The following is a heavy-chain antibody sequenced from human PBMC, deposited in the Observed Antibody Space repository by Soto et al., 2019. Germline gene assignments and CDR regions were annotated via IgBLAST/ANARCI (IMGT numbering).Heavy chain of an antibody. D-gene: IGHD1-20*01. CDR2: IIPIFGTA. J-gene: IGHJ4*02. CDR3: ARRGSYNWNDAYFDY. CDR1: GGTFSSYA. Sequence: GASVKVSCKASGGTFSSYAISWVRQAPGQGLEWMGGIIPIFGTANYAQKFQGRVTITADKSTSTAYMELSSLRSEDTAVYYCARRGSYNWNDAYFDYWGQGTLVTVSS. V-gene: IGHV1-69*06.